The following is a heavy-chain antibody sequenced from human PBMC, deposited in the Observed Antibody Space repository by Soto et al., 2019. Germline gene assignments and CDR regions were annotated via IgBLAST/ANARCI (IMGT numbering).Heavy chain of an antibody. V-gene: IGHV4-4*07. CDR3: ARDDTIFGLGFDY. Sequence: SETLSLTCTFSGGSIISYYWSWIRQPAGKGLEWIGRIYTSGSTNYNPSLKSRVTMSVDTSKNQFSLKLSSVTAADTAVYYCARDDTIFGLGFDYWGQGTLVTVSS. CDR1: GGSIISYY. D-gene: IGHD3-3*01. J-gene: IGHJ4*02. CDR2: IYTSGST.